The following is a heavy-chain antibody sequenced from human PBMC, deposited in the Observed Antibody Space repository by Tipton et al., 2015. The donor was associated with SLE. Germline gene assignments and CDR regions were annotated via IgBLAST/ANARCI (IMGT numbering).Heavy chain of an antibody. J-gene: IGHJ6*02. D-gene: IGHD3-10*01. CDR3: ARGSRGVGFDV. V-gene: IGHV4-38-2*02. CDR2: FYHRGTT. CDR1: GHSISSGFY. Sequence: TLSLTCSVSGHSISSGFYWGWIRQSPGKGLEWIGNFYHRGTTNYNPSLKSRVSISVDTSKNHFSLNLYSVTAADTAVYYCARGSRGVGFDVWGHGTTVIVSS.